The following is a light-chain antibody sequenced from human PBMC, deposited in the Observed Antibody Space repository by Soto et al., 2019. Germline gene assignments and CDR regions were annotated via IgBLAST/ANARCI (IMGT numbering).Light chain of an antibody. V-gene: IGKV3-11*01. J-gene: IGKJ4*01. Sequence: EIVLTQSPATLSLSPGERATLSCRASQSVSSNNLAWYQQKPGQAPRLLIYDAYNRDTGIPARFSGSGSGTDFTLTISSLEPEDFAVYYCQQRNNWLTFGGGTKVEIK. CDR1: QSVSSN. CDR3: QQRNNWLT. CDR2: DAY.